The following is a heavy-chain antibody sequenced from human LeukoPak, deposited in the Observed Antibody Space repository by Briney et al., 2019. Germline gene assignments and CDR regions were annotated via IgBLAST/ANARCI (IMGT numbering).Heavy chain of an antibody. J-gene: IGHJ6*04. Sequence: SVKVSCKASGGSFSSYAISWVRQAPGRGLEWMGGIIPIFGTANYAQKFQGRVTITADESTSTAYMELSSLRSEDTAVYYCAVGKDIVVVPAASMLVSYYGMDVWGKGTTVTVSS. CDR1: GGSFSSYA. CDR3: AVGKDIVVVPAASMLVSYYGMDV. D-gene: IGHD2-2*01. V-gene: IGHV1-69*13. CDR2: IIPIFGTA.